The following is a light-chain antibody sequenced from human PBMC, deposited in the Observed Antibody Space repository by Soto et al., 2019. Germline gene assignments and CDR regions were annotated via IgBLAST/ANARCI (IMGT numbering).Light chain of an antibody. J-gene: IGKJ4*01. CDR2: AAS. CDR3: QQLNSRALT. CDR1: QGISSY. V-gene: IGKV1-9*01. Sequence: DIQLTQSPSFLSASVGDRVTITCRASQGISSYLAWYQQKPGKAPKLLIYAASTLQSGVPSRFSGSGSGTEFTLTISSLQPEDFATYYCQQLNSRALTFGGGTKVEIK.